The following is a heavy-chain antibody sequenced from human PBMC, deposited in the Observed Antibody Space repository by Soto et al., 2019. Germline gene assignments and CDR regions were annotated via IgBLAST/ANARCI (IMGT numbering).Heavy chain of an antibody. V-gene: IGHV4-30-4*01. CDR3: ARSHNYVPVEY. CDR1: GGSISSGDYK. J-gene: IGHJ4*02. D-gene: IGHD4-4*01. Sequence: QVQLQESGPGLVKPSQTLSLTCTVSGGSISSGDYKWSWIRQPPGKGLEWIGYIYYSGYNYNNPSLKSRVTMSVDTSKNLFSLQLSSVTAADTAVYYCARSHNYVPVEYWGQGTLVTGSS. CDR2: IYYSGYN.